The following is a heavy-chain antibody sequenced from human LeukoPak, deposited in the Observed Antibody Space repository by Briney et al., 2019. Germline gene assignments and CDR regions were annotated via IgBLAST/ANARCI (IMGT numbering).Heavy chain of an antibody. Sequence: PSETLSLTCAVNGGSFSRYYWSWIRQPPGKGLEWIGEINHRGSTNYNPSLKSRVTISVDTSKNQFSLKLNSVTAADTAVYYCARDRLRWPKIDYWGQGTLVTVSS. J-gene: IGHJ4*02. CDR3: ARDRLRWPKIDY. CDR1: GGSFSRYY. D-gene: IGHD4-23*01. CDR2: INHRGST. V-gene: IGHV4-34*01.